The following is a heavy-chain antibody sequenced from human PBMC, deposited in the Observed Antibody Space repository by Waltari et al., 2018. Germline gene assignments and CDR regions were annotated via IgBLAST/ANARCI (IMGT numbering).Heavy chain of an antibody. CDR3: ARGFRESYPFDY. J-gene: IGHJ4*02. Sequence: QVQLVESGGGVVQPGGSLRLSCAASGFTFSSYGMHWVRQAPGKGWEWVAFIRYDGSNKYYADSVKGRFTISRDNSKNTLYLQMNSLRAEDTAVYYCARGFRESYPFDYWGQGTLVTVSS. CDR2: IRYDGSNK. V-gene: IGHV3-30*02. CDR1: GFTFSSYG. D-gene: IGHD3-10*01.